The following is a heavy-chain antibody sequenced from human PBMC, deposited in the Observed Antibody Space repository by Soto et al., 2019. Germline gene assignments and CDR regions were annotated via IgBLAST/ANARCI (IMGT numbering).Heavy chain of an antibody. CDR1: GFTFSSYS. D-gene: IGHD2-2*01. Sequence: GGSLRLSCAASGFTFSSYSMNWVRQAPGKGLEWVSYISSSSSTIYYADSVKGRFTISRHNSKNTLYLQMNSLRAEDTAVYYCAKEKISASCCNWFDPWGQGNLVTVSS. CDR2: ISSSSSTI. CDR3: AKEKISASCCNWFDP. J-gene: IGHJ5*02. V-gene: IGHV3-48*01.